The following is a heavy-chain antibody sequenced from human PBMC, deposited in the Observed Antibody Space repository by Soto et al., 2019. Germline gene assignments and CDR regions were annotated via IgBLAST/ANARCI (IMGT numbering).Heavy chain of an antibody. V-gene: IGHV3-23*01. CDR1: GFTFSSFA. J-gene: IGHJ5*02. Sequence: EVQLLESGGGLVQPGGSLRLSCAASGFTFSSFAMNWVRQAPGKGLECVSTINTSGGSSHYADSVKGRFTISRDNSKNTLSLQMSDLRADDTAVYYFTKDWQHGSWGQGTLVTVSS. CDR3: TKDWQHGS. CDR2: INTSGGSS. D-gene: IGHD6-13*01.